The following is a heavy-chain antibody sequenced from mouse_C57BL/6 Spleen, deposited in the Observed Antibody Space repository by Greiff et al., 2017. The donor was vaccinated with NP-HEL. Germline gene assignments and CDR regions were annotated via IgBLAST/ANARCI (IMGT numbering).Heavy chain of an antibody. Sequence: EVQVVESGGGLVKPGGSLKLSCAASGFTFSDYGMHWVRQAPEKGLEWVAYISSGSSTIYYADTVKGRFTISRDNAKNTLFLQMTSLRSEDTAMYYCARGRWLLRGGYFDVWGTGTTVTVSS. CDR2: ISSGSSTI. J-gene: IGHJ1*03. CDR1: GFTFSDYG. D-gene: IGHD2-3*01. CDR3: ARGRWLLRGGYFDV. V-gene: IGHV5-17*01.